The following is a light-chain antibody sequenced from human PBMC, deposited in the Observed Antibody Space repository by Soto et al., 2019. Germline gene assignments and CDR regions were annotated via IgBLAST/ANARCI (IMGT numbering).Light chain of an antibody. V-gene: IGKV3-20*01. J-gene: IGKJ1*01. CDR3: QEYASSPTT. CDR1: QSVSSTY. CDR2: GAF. Sequence: ELGLTQSPGTLSLSPGERATLSCRASQSVSSTYLAWYQQKPGQAPSLLIPGAFSRATGIPDRFSGSGSETDFHLTISRLGPEDVAVYYCQEYASSPTTLGQRTKVEIK.